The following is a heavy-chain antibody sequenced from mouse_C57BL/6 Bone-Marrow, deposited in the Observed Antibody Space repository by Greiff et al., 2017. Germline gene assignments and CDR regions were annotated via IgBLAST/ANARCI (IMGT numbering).Heavy chain of an antibody. V-gene: IGHV3-6*01. J-gene: IGHJ4*01. D-gene: IGHD1-1*01. CDR3: ARVVAEGMDY. Sequence: EVKLVESGPGLVKPSQSLSLTCSVTGYSITSGYYWNWIRQFPGNKLEWMGYISYDGSNNYNPSLKNRISITRDTSKNQFFLKLNSVTTEDTATYYCARVVAEGMDYWGQGTSVTVSS. CDR1: GYSITSGYY. CDR2: ISYDGSN.